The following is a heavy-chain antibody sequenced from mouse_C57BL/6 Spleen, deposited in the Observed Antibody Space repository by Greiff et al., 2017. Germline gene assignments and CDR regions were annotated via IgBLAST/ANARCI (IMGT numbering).Heavy chain of an antibody. J-gene: IGHJ3*01. D-gene: IGHD2-4*01. V-gene: IGHV7-1*01. Sequence: EVMLVESGGGLVQSGRSLRLSCATSGFTFSDFYMEWVRQAPGKGLEWIAASRNKANDYTTEYSASVKGRFIVSRDTSQSILYLQMNALRAEDTAIYYCARDALYDYDDAAWFAYWGQGTLVTVSA. CDR1: GFTFSDFY. CDR3: ARDALYDYDDAAWFAY. CDR2: SRNKANDYTT.